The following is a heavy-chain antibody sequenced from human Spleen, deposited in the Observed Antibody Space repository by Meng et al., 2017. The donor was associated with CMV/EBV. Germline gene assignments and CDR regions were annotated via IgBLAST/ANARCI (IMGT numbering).Heavy chain of an antibody. CDR3: ATTTIFGVSDAFDI. D-gene: IGHD3-3*01. V-gene: IGHV1-69*10. CDR1: GGTFSSYA. Sequence: SVKVSCKASGGTFSSYAISWVRQAPGQGLEWMGGIIPILGIANYAQKFQGRVTITADKSTSTAYMELSSLRSEDTAVYYCATTTIFGVSDAFDIWGQGTMVTV. CDR2: IIPILGIA. J-gene: IGHJ3*02.